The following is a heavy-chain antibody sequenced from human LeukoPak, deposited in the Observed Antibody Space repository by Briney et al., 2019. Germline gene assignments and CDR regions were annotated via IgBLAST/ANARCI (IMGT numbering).Heavy chain of an antibody. V-gene: IGHV3-30-3*01. D-gene: IGHD6-6*01. J-gene: IGHJ4*02. CDR1: GFDFHNYV. CDR3: VKGGVYINSSPFDY. CDR2: ISYDVGVK. Sequence: GGSLRLSCAASGFDFHNYVIHWVRQAPGKGLEWVAVISYDVGVKYHADSVKGRFTISRDSSSKTVYLQMNSLRTEDTAVYYCVKGGVYINSSPFDYRGQGTLVTVSS.